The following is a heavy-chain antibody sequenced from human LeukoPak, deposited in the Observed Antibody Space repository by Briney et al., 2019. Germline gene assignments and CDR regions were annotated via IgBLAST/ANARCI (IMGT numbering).Heavy chain of an antibody. CDR3: AKGVRLWFAFYFDY. J-gene: IGHJ4*02. CDR1: VLNLVNYA. Sequence: GGSLRLSCAASVLNLVNYAMSWFRQAPGKGLEWVSAISGNGYNTYYADSVKGRFTISIESSGNTLSLQMHNLRAEDTAVYYCAKGVRLWFAFYFDYWGQGTLVTVSS. V-gene: IGHV3-23*01. CDR2: ISGNGYNT. D-gene: IGHD3-10*01.